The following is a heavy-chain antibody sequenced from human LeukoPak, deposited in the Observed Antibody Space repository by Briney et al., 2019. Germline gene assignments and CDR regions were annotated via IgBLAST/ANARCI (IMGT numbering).Heavy chain of an antibody. V-gene: IGHV1-8*01. Sequence: GASVKVSCKASGYTFTSYDINWVRQATGQGLEWMGWMNPNSGNTGYAQKFQGRVTMTRNTSISTAYMELSSLRSEDTAVYYCARRGSNYYDSSGYLPFDYWGQGPLVTVSS. J-gene: IGHJ4*02. D-gene: IGHD3-22*01. CDR2: MNPNSGNT. CDR1: GYTFTSYD. CDR3: ARRGSNYYDSSGYLPFDY.